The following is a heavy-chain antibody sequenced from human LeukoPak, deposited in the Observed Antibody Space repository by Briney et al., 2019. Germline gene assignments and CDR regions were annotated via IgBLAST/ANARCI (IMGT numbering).Heavy chain of an antibody. CDR2: IYYSGST. D-gene: IGHD3-9*01. CDR1: GGSISSGGYY. CDR3: ARDLAPLRYFDWFAFDI. Sequence: SETLSLTCTVSGGSISSGGYYWSWIRQHPGKGLEWIGYIYYSGSTYYNSSLKSRVTISVDTSKNQFSLKLSSVTAADTAVYYCARDLAPLRYFDWFAFDIWGQGTMVTVSS. J-gene: IGHJ3*02. V-gene: IGHV4-31*03.